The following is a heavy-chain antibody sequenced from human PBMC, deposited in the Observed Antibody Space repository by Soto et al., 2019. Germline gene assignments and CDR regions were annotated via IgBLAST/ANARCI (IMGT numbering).Heavy chain of an antibody. Sequence: PGGSLRLSYAAYGFTFRTYWMQWARQAPGKGLEWVSRINNDGSSTNYADSVKGRFTISRDNAKDTLYLQMNSLRAEDTATYYCAMGTMDVWGKGTTVTVSS. CDR1: GFTFRTYW. CDR3: AMGTMDV. D-gene: IGHD7-27*01. CDR2: INNDGSST. J-gene: IGHJ6*04. V-gene: IGHV3-74*01.